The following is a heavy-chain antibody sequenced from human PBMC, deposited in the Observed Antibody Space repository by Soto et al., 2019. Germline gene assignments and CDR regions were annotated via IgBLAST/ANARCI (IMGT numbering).Heavy chain of an antibody. Sequence: SETLSLTCAVYGGSFSGYYWSWIRQPPGKGLEWIGEINHSGSTNYNPSLKSRVTISVDTSKNQFSLKLSSVTAADTAVYYCATGRGAPHSSSSSVSQYYFDYWGQGTLVTVSS. J-gene: IGHJ4*02. D-gene: IGHD6-6*01. V-gene: IGHV4-34*01. CDR2: INHSGST. CDR1: GGSFSGYY. CDR3: ATGRGAPHSSSSSVSQYYFDY.